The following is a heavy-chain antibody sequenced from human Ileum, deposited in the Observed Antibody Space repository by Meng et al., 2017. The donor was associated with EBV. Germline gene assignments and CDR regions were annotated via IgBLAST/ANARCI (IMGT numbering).Heavy chain of an antibody. D-gene: IGHD2-8*01. CDR1: GFIFTNAW. Sequence: VQVVESGXXLVKPXGSLRLSCVASGFIFTNAWMSWVRQAPGKGLEWIGRIRSKTDGGTTDYAAPVKGRFTISRDDSKNTLYLQMNNLKTEDTAVYYCSTVSVVQLGTNRPWPGGQGTLVTVSS. V-gene: IGHV3-15*01. CDR2: IRSKTDGGTT. CDR3: STVSVVQLGTNRPWP. J-gene: IGHJ5*02.